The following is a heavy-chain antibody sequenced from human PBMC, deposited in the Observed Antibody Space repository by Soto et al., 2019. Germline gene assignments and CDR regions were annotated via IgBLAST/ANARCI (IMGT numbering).Heavy chain of an antibody. V-gene: IGHV3-30-3*01. CDR3: ARDPLVGAPDYFDY. CDR2: ISYDATTK. D-gene: IGHD1-26*01. CDR1: GFTFSNYP. Sequence: QVQLVESGGGVVQPGRSLRLSCAASGFTFSNYPLHWVRQAPGKGLEWVAVISYDATTKYYADSVKGRFTISRDNSKNPLYLQMNSLRAEDTAVYYCARDPLVGAPDYFDYWGQGTLVTVSS. J-gene: IGHJ4*02.